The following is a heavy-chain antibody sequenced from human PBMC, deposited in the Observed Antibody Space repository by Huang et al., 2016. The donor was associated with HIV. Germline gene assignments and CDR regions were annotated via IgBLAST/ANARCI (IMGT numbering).Heavy chain of an antibody. Sequence: QLRESGPGLVTPSETLSLTCSASGTSMTSSTFYWGWFRQPPGRGLEWIGRVYFLGNTNDNPSLKSRVTISRDTANKQYSMRLTSVTAADTAVYFCAREVRSVDTDRPDGYYYRGLDVWGQGTTVIVSS. J-gene: IGHJ6*02. CDR1: GTSMTSSTFY. CDR3: AREVRSVDTDRPDGYYYRGLDV. D-gene: IGHD2-2*03. V-gene: IGHV4-39*02. CDR2: VYFLGNT.